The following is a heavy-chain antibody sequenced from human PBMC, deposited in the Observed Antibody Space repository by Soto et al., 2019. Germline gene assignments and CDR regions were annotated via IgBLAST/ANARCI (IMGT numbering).Heavy chain of an antibody. CDR1: GGSISSGGYY. D-gene: IGHD2-2*01. Sequence: PSETLSLTCTVSGGSISSGGYYWSWIRQHPGKGLEWIGYIYYSGSTYYNPSLKSRVTISVDTSKNQFSLKLSSVTAADTAVYYCAVLPYYYYYGMDVWGQGTTVTVSS. V-gene: IGHV4-31*03. CDR3: AVLPYYYYYGMDV. CDR2: IYYSGST. J-gene: IGHJ6*02.